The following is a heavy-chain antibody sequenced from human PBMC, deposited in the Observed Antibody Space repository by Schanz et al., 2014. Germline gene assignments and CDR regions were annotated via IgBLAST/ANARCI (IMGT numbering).Heavy chain of an antibody. CDR3: TTDKGRCAFDF. V-gene: IGHV3-15*01. CDR1: GLTFTSAW. J-gene: IGHJ3*01. Sequence: EVQLVESGGGLVKPGGSLRLSCATSGLTFTSAWMSWVRQAPGKGLEWVGRIKGKTDGGTADYAAPMKGRFTISREDSKNTLLLQMNSLETEDTDVYYCTTDKGRCAFDFWGQGTMVTVSS. CDR2: IKGKTDGGTA.